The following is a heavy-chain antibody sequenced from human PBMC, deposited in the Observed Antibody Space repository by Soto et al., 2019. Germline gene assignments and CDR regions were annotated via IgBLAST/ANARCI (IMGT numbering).Heavy chain of an antibody. J-gene: IGHJ4*02. V-gene: IGHV4-59*01. CDR2: INYSGST. D-gene: IGHD2-15*01. CDR3: ARGHRYCSGDSCYLFDH. Sequence: PSETLSLTCTVSGGSISSYCWSWIRQPPGEGLEWIGDINYSGSTNYNPSLKSRVTIAVDTSKNQISLNLSSVTAADTAVYYCARGHRYCSGDSCYLFDHWGQGTLVTVSS. CDR1: GGSISSYC.